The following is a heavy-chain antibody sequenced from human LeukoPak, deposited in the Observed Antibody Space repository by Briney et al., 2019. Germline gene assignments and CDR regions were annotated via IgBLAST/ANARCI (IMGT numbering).Heavy chain of an antibody. CDR1: GFTFSSYA. CDR2: ISGSGRST. CDR3: TTEGEIDCSSTSCYPFDY. V-gene: IGHV3-23*01. D-gene: IGHD2-2*01. Sequence: PGGSLRLSCAASGFTFSSYAMSWVRQAPGKGLEWVSAISGSGRSTYYADSVKGRFNISRDNSKNTLYLQMNSLRAEDTAVYYCTTEGEIDCSSTSCYPFDYWXXXTLVTXSS. J-gene: IGHJ4*01.